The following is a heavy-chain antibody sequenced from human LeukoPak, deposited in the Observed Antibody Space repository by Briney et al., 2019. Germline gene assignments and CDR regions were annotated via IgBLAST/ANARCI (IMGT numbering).Heavy chain of an antibody. CDR2: ISPNGDTI. J-gene: IGHJ4*02. CDR1: GFTFSSIS. CDR3: TRDLPVPSLVRGIIIYGLIDY. V-gene: IGHV3-21*06. D-gene: IGHD3-10*01. Sequence: GGSLRLSCEGSGFTFSSISMNWVRQAPGKGLEWVSSISPNGDTIYHADSVKGRFTTSRDSAKSLLYLEMNSLRVEDTAVYYCTRDLPVPSLVRGIIIYGLIDYWGQGTLVTVSS.